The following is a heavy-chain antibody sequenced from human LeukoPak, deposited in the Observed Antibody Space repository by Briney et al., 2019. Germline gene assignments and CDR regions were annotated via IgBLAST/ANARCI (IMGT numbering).Heavy chain of an antibody. Sequence: GGSLRLSCAASGFTFSSYGMHWVRQAPGKGLEWVAFIRYDGSNKYYADSVKGRFTISRDNSKNPLYLQMNSLRAEDTAVYYCAKDKYSSGYPLYMDVWGKGTTVTVSS. CDR2: IRYDGSNK. V-gene: IGHV3-30*02. J-gene: IGHJ6*03. CDR1: GFTFSSYG. CDR3: AKDKYSSGYPLYMDV. D-gene: IGHD3-22*01.